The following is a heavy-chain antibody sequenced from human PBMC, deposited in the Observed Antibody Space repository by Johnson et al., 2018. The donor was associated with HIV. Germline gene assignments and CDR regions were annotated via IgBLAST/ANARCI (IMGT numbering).Heavy chain of an antibody. CDR2: IYSGGST. CDR3: AKDVQVRGIVLMVTLFDAFDI. CDR1: GFSFSGYA. V-gene: IGHV3-23*03. D-gene: IGHD2-8*01. J-gene: IGHJ3*02. Sequence: VQLVESGGGLVQPGGSLRLSCAASGFSFSGYAMTWVRQAPGKGLEWVSVIYSGGSTYNADSVKGRLTISRDNSKNTLYLQMNSLRAEDTAVYYCAKDVQVRGIVLMVTLFDAFDIWGQGTMVTVSS.